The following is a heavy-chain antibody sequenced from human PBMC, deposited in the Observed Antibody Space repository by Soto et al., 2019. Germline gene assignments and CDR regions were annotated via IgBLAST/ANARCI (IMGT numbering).Heavy chain of an antibody. CDR2: ISGDTATT. D-gene: IGHD6-19*01. J-gene: IGHJ6*02. CDR1: GFSFSEYS. V-gene: IGHV3-23*01. CDR3: AKPLQQWLLQGSGVDV. Sequence: GSLRLSCAASGFSFSEYSMTWVRQAPGKGLQWVSAISGDTATTHYADSVKGRFTISRDNSRDTLYLQMNSLRVEDTAIYYCAKPLQQWLLQGSGVDVWGQGTRSPSP.